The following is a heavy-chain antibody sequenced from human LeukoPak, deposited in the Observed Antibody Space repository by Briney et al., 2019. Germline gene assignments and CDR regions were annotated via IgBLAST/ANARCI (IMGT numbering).Heavy chain of an antibody. CDR2: ISYDGSNK. CDR1: GFTFSSYA. V-gene: IGHV3-30-3*01. CDR3: ARAAHECGNDCYYYYYYMDV. Sequence: GRSLRLSCAASGFTFSSYAMHWVRQAPGKGLEWVAVISYDGSNKYYADSVKGRFTISRDNSKNTLYLQMNSLRAEDTAVYYCARAAHECGNDCYYYYYYMDVWGKGTTVTVSS. D-gene: IGHD2-21*01. J-gene: IGHJ6*03.